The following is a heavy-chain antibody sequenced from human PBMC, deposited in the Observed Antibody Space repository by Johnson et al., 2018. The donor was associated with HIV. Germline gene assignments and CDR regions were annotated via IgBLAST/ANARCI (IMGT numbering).Heavy chain of an antibody. Sequence: LESGGGVVWPGGSLRLSCAASGFTFDDYGMNWVRQVPGKGLEWVSGINWSGHDTAYSDSVKGRFTISRDNAKNALYLQMNGLRAEDKAFYYCARDFVAFGECTAFDIWGQGTMVTVSS. CDR1: GFTFDDYG. CDR3: ARDFVAFGECTAFDI. J-gene: IGHJ3*02. V-gene: IGHV3-20*04. D-gene: IGHD3-10*01. CDR2: INWSGHDT.